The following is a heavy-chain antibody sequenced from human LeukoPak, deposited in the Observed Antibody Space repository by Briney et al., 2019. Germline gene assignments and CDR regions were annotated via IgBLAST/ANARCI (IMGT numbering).Heavy chain of an antibody. D-gene: IGHD6-13*01. Sequence: PGGSLRLSCAASGFTFSSYAMSWVRQAPGKGLEWVSAISGSGGSTYYADSVKGRFTISRDNSKNTLYLQMNSLRAEDTAVYYCAKEFGSSSHVRGYFGYWGQGTLVTVSS. CDR3: AKEFGSSSHVRGYFGY. CDR1: GFTFSSYA. J-gene: IGHJ4*02. V-gene: IGHV3-23*01. CDR2: ISGSGGST.